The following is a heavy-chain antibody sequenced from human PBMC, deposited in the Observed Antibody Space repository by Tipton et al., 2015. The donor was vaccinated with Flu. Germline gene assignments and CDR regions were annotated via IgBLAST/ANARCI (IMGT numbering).Heavy chain of an antibody. CDR3: ARLYKSGGT. CDR1: VGSFSDSY. D-gene: IGHD6-19*01. CDR2: IYTSGIT. V-gene: IGHV4-4*07. J-gene: IGHJ4*02. Sequence: LRLSCTVSVGSFSDSYWSWIRQPAGKGLEWIGRIYTSGITNYNPSLKSRVIMSVDTSKNQFSLNLSSVTAADTAVYYCARLYKSGGTWGQGTQVTVSS.